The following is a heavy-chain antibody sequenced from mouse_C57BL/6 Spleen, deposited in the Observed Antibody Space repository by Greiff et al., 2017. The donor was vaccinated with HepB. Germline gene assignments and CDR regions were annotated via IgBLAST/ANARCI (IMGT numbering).Heavy chain of an antibody. V-gene: IGHV10-3*01. CDR3: VRDGPSWDEGGFAY. D-gene: IGHD4-1*01. CDR1: GFTFNTYA. J-gene: IGHJ3*01. Sequence: EVKLVESGGGLVQPKGSLKLSCAASGFTFNTYAMHWVRQAPGKGLEWVARIRRKSSNYATYYADSVKDRFTISRDDSQSMLYLQMNNLKTEDTAKYYCVRDGPSWDEGGFAYWGQGTLVTVSA. CDR2: IRRKSSNYAT.